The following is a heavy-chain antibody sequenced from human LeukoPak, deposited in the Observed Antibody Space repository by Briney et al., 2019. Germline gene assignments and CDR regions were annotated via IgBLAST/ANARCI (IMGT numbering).Heavy chain of an antibody. D-gene: IGHD2-15*01. V-gene: IGHV4-34*01. CDR1: GGSIGSDY. CDR3: ARAYWYCDY. J-gene: IGHJ4*02. Sequence: SETLSLTCTVSGGSIGSDYWTWIRQPPGKGLEWIGEINHSGSTNYNPSLKSRVTISVDTSKNQFSLKLSSVTAADTAVYYCARAYWYCDYWGQGTLVAVSS. CDR2: INHSGST.